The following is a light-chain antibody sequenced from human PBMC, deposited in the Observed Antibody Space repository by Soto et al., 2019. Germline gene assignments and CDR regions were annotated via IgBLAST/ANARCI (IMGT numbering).Light chain of an antibody. CDR3: QYYGTSTQT. J-gene: IGKJ1*01. CDR2: GAS. V-gene: IGKV3-20*01. Sequence: EIVLTQSPATLSVSPGERATLSCMESQSVSSNLAWYQQKPGQAPRLLIYGASSRETGIPDRFSGSGSGTEFTLTISRLETEDFDVYYCQYYGTSTQTFGQGTKVDIK. CDR1: QSVSSN.